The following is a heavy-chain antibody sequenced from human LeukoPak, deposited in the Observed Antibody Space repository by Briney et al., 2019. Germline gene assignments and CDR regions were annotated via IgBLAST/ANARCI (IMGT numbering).Heavy chain of an antibody. Sequence: GGSLRLSCAASGFTFSSYAMNWVRQAPGKGLEWVSGISGSGGSTYYADSVKGRFTISRDNSKNTLYLQMNSLRAEDTAVCYCAKDRGGSTYYFDYWGQGTLVTASS. V-gene: IGHV3-23*01. D-gene: IGHD1-26*01. J-gene: IGHJ4*02. CDR2: ISGSGGST. CDR3: AKDRGGSTYYFDY. CDR1: GFTFSSYA.